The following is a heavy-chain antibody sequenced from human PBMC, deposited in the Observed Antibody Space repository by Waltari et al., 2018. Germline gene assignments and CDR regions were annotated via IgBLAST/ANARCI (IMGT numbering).Heavy chain of an antibody. Sequence: QVQLVQSGAEVKKPGSSVKVSCKASGGTFSSYAISWVRQAPGQGLEWMGGIITSFGTANYEQKFQGRVTITADESTSTAYMELSSLRSEDTAVYYCATPSGYPYYYYGMDVWGQGTTVTVSS. CDR2: IITSFGTA. D-gene: IGHD3-22*01. CDR1: GGTFSSYA. CDR3: ATPSGYPYYYYGMDV. V-gene: IGHV1-69*01. J-gene: IGHJ6*02.